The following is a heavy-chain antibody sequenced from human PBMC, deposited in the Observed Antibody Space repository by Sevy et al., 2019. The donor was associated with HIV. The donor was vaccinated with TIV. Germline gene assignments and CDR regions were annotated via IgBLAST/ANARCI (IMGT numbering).Heavy chain of an antibody. CDR2: INWNGDAT. D-gene: IGHD3-22*01. V-gene: IGHV3-43D*03. J-gene: IGHJ4*02. Sequence: GGSLRLSCAASGFSFDDYAMVWVRQAPGKGLEWVSLINWNGDATYYADSVKGRFIISRDNSKNSLYLQMNSLRPEDTALYYCADETYRSSYYANFDSWGQGTLVTVSS. CDR3: ADETYRSSYYANFDS. CDR1: GFSFDDYA.